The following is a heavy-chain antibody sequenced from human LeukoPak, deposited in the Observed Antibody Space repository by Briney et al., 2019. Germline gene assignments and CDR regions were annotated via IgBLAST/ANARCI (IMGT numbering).Heavy chain of an antibody. CDR2: MNPNRGST. V-gene: IGHV1-8*02. Sequence: ASVKVSCKASGYTFSSSDNNWVRQAAGQGLEWMGWMNPNRGSTGYAQKFQGRVTMTRDTSINTAYMELSSLRVEDTAVYYCARDKRGQAAADDPFDIWGQGTMVTVSS. J-gene: IGHJ3*02. D-gene: IGHD6-13*01. CDR1: GYTFSSSD. CDR3: ARDKRGQAAADDPFDI.